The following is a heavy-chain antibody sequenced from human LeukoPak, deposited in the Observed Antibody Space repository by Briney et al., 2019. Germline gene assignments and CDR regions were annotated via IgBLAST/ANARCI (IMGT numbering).Heavy chain of an antibody. CDR3: ASTERNYFDY. V-gene: IGHV3-53*05. J-gene: IGHJ4*02. CDR2: IYSGGST. CDR1: GFTVSSNY. Sequence: GGSLRLSCAASGFTVSSNYMSWVRQAPGKGLEWVSVIYSGGSTYYADSVKGRFTISRDNSKNTLYLQLNSLRAEDTAVYYCASTERNYFDYWGQGTLVTVSS. D-gene: IGHD2-8*02.